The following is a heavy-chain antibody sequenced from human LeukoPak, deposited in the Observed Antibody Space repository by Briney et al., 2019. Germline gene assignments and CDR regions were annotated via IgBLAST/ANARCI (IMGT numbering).Heavy chain of an antibody. CDR3: ARAYRYSSGWPYFDY. CDR1: GGTFSSYA. CDR2: INPSGGST. Sequence: ASVKVSCKASGGTFSSYAISWVRQAPGQGLEWMGIINPSGGSTSYAQKFQGRVTMTRDTSTSTVYMELSSLRSEDTAVYYCARAYRYSSGWPYFDYWGQGTLVTVSS. J-gene: IGHJ4*02. V-gene: IGHV1-46*01. D-gene: IGHD6-19*01.